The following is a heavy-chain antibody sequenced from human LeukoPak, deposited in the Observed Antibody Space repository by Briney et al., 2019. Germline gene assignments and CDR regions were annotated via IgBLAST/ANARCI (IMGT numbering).Heavy chain of an antibody. CDR1: GFIFSSYA. CDR2: IVYDGSNK. V-gene: IGHV3-30-3*01. J-gene: IGHJ3*02. CDR3: SLVSVDGTYTFDI. D-gene: IGHD6-19*01. Sequence: GGSLRLSWTVSGFIFSSYANHWLRQAPGKGLEWVAVIVYDGSNKKYADSVKGRFTISRDNSKNTLYLQMNSLRAEDTAVYYCSLVSVDGTYTFDIWGQGAMVTVSS.